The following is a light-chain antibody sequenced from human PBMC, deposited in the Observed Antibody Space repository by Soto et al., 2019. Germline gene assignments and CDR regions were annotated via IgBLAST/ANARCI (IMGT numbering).Light chain of an antibody. CDR2: DAS. CDR1: QTVTSNY. Sequence: ELTKSPGTLSLSQGERATLSCRASQTVTSNYLAWYQQKPGQAPRLLIYDASNRATGIPDRFSGSGSGTDFTLTITSLEPEDFAVYYCQQYGSSLELTSGGGTKVDI. V-gene: IGKV3-20*01. CDR3: QQYGSSLELT. J-gene: IGKJ4*01.